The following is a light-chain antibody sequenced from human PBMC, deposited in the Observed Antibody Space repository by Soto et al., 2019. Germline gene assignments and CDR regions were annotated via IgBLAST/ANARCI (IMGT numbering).Light chain of an antibody. Sequence: EIVLTQSPATLSLSPGERATLSCRASQSVSSYLAWYQQKPGQAPRLLIYDASNRATGIPARFSGSGSGTDFTLTISSLVPEDFAVYYCQQRGTFGQGTKVEIK. J-gene: IGKJ1*01. V-gene: IGKV3-11*01. CDR3: QQRGT. CDR2: DAS. CDR1: QSVSSY.